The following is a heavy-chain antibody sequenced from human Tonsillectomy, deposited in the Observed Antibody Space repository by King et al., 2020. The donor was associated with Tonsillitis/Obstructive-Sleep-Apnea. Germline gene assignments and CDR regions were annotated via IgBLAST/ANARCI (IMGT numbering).Heavy chain of an antibody. CDR1: GFTFSSYG. Sequence: QLVQSGGGVVQPGRSLRLSCAASGFTFSSYGMHWVRQAPGKGLDWVAVISYDGSNKCYTDSVKGRFTISRDNSKNTLFLQMNSLRAEDTAVYYCAKDRGESSGYDLTYCGQGTLVAVSS. V-gene: IGHV3-30*18. D-gene: IGHD5-12*01. CDR2: ISYDGSNK. J-gene: IGHJ4*02. CDR3: AKDRGESSGYDLTY.